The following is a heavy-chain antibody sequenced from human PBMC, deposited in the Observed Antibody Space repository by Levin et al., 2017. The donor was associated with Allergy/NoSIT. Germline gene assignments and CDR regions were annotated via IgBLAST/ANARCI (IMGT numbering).Heavy chain of an antibody. Sequence: PGGSLRLSCAASGFTFSSYVMHWVRQAPGKGLEWVSGIETTGDTYYPGSVKGRFTISRENAKNSLYLQMNSLRAGDTAVYYCVRVASINWDWCFDLWGRGTLVTVSS. CDR2: IETTGDT. J-gene: IGHJ2*01. V-gene: IGHV3-13*01. CDR3: VRVASINWDWCFDL. D-gene: IGHD5-12*01. CDR1: GFTFSSYV.